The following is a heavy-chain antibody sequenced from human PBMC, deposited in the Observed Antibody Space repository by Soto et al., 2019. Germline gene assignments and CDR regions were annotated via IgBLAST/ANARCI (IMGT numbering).Heavy chain of an antibody. CDR1: GYTFTSYG. D-gene: IGHD2-2*03. CDR3: VRDGLDIVVVPAAMRGGAYFDY. Sequence: QVQLVQSGAEVKKPGASVKVSCKASGYTFTSYGISWVRQAPGQGLEWMGWISAYNGNTNYAQKLQGRVTMTTDTSTSTAYMELRSLRSDDTAVYYCVRDGLDIVVVPAAMRGGAYFDYWGQGTLVTVSS. V-gene: IGHV1-18*01. J-gene: IGHJ4*02. CDR2: ISAYNGNT.